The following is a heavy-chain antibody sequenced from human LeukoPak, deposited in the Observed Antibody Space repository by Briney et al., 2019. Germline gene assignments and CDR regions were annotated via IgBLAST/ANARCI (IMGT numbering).Heavy chain of an antibody. Sequence: SETLSLTCAVYGGSFSGYYWSWIRQPPGKGLEWIGEINHSGSTNYNPSLKSRVTISVDTSKNQFSLKLSSVTAADTAVYYCARGGRWGLRRFDYWGQGTLVTVSS. CDR1: GGSFSGYY. CDR2: INHSGST. J-gene: IGHJ4*02. V-gene: IGHV4-34*01. CDR3: ARGGRWGLRRFDY. D-gene: IGHD1-26*01.